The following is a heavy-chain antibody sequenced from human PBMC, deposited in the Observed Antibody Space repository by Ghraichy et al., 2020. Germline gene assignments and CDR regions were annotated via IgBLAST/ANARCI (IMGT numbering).Heavy chain of an antibody. Sequence: GESLNISCAASGFSFAYYAMHWVRQAPGKGLEWVAFIRADGSNEYYADSVKGRFTISRDNSKNTLYLQMNSLRNEDTAVYYCTNGPFSSDGTYYFGQLFPWGHGTLVTVAP. D-gene: IGHD2-15*01. J-gene: IGHJ5*02. CDR1: GFSFAYYA. CDR2: IRADGSNE. V-gene: IGHV3-30*02. CDR3: TNGPFSSDGTYYFGQLFP.